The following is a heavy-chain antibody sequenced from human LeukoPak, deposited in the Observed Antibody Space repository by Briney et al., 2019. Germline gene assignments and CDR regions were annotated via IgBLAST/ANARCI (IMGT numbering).Heavy chain of an antibody. D-gene: IGHD4-17*01. J-gene: IGHJ4*02. Sequence: GGSLRLSCAASGFTFDDYAMHWVRQAPGKGLEWVSGISWNSGSIGYADSVKGRFTISRDDAKNSLYLQMNSLRAEDTALYYCAEGGNGDYVSFVGYWGQGTLVTVSS. CDR3: AEGGNGDYVSFVGY. CDR2: ISWNSGSI. V-gene: IGHV3-9*01. CDR1: GFTFDDYA.